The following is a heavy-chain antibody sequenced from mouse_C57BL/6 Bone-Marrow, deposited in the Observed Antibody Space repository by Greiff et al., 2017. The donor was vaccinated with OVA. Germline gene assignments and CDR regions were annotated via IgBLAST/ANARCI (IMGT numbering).Heavy chain of an antibody. CDR3: ASGDSNYDAMDY. Sequence: EVKVEESGPELVKPGASVKMSCKASGYTFTDYNMHWVKQSHGKSLEWIGYINPNNGGTSYNQKFKGKATLTVNKSSSTAYMELRSLTSEDSAVYYCASGDSNYDAMDYWGQGTSVTVSS. V-gene: IGHV1-22*01. J-gene: IGHJ4*01. D-gene: IGHD2-5*01. CDR2: INPNNGGT. CDR1: GYTFTDYN.